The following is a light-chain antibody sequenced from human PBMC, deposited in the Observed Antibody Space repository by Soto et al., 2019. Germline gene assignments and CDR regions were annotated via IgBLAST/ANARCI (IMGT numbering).Light chain of an antibody. CDR3: QHPQT. CDR2: GAS. J-gene: IGKJ4*01. CDR1: QNVRSN. V-gene: IGKV3-15*01. Sequence: VITQSPVTLSVSPGERATLSCRASQNVRSNLAWYQQKPGQAPRLLIYGASTGATGIPARFRGSGSGTEFTLAISSLHSEDFAVYYCQHPQTFGGGTKVDI.